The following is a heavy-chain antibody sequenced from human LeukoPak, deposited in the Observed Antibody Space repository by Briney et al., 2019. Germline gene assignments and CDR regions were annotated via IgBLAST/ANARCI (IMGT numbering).Heavy chain of an antibody. CDR1: GFTLSSYW. Sequence: TGGSLRLSSAHPGFTLSSYWMYWVRQAPGKGLEWVANIKGDGSDNHYVDSVRGRFTISRDNAKNSLYLQMNSLRAGDTAGYYCARDIGYYRAEYCGQGTLVTVSS. J-gene: IGHJ4*02. D-gene: IGHD1-26*01. CDR3: ARDIGYYRAEY. CDR2: IKGDGSDN. V-gene: IGHV3-7*04.